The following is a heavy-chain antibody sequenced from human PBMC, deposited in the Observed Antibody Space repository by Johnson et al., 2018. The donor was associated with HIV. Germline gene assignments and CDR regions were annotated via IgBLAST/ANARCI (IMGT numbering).Heavy chain of an antibody. CDR1: GFTFSDYY. J-gene: IGHJ3*02. Sequence: QVLLVESGGGLVKPGGSLRLSCAASGFTFSDYYMSWIRQAPGKGLEWVAVIWYDGSNKYYADSVKGRFTISRDNSKNTLYLQMNSLRAGDTAVYYCARDRGAGHAFDIWGQGTMVIVSS. D-gene: IGHD3-10*01. CDR3: ARDRGAGHAFDI. CDR2: IWYDGSNK. V-gene: IGHV3-33*08.